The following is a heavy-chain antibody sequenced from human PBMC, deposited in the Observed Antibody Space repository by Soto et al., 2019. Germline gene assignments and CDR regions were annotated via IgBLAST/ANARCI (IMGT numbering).Heavy chain of an antibody. CDR3: ARVSRGSSPRKYYFDY. CDR2: IYYSGST. CDR1: GGSISSYY. V-gene: IGHV4-59*01. J-gene: IGHJ4*02. Sequence: PSETLSLTCTVSGGSISSYYWSWIRQPPGKGLEWIGYIYYSGSTNYNPSLKSRVTILVDTSKNQFSLKLSSVTAADTAVYYCARVSRGSSPRKYYFDYWGQGTLVTVSS. D-gene: IGHD6-6*01.